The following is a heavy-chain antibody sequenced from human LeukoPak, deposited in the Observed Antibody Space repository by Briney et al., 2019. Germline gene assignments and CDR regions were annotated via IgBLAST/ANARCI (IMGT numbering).Heavy chain of an antibody. CDR2: INPNNGVT. CDR1: GSTFSVSY. V-gene: IGHV1-2*02. CDR3: ARIYSGYDL. D-gene: IGHD5-12*01. Sequence: ASVKVSCKASGSTFSVSYIHWVRQAPGQGLEWMGWINPNNGVTNYAQKFQGRVTMTSDTSVSTAYMELRSLRSDDTAVYYCARIYSGYDLWGQGTLVTVSS. J-gene: IGHJ5*02.